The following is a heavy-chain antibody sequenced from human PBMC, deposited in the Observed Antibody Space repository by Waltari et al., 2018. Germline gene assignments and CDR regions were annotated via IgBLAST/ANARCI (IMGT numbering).Heavy chain of an antibody. CDR3: ARAASRRITIFGVVPSVGWFDP. CDR2: INHSGST. D-gene: IGHD3-3*01. CDR1: GGSFSGYY. Sequence: QVPLQQWGAGLLKPSETLSLPCAVYGGSFSGYYWSWLRPPPGKGLGGIGEINHSGSTNYNPSLKSRVTISVDTSKNQFSLKLSSVTAADTAVYYCARAASRRITIFGVVPSVGWFDPWGQGTLVTVSS. J-gene: IGHJ5*02. V-gene: IGHV4-34*01.